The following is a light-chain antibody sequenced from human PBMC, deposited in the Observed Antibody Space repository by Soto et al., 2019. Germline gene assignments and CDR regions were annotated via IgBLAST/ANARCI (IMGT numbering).Light chain of an antibody. Sequence: EIVMTQSPATLSVSPGERATLSCRASQSVSSNLAWYQQKPGQAPRLLIYGASTRATGIPARFSGSGSGTEFTLTISSLKSEDVAVYYCQPYNNWPPYTFGQGTKLEIK. CDR3: QPYNNWPPYT. CDR1: QSVSSN. V-gene: IGKV3-15*01. CDR2: GAS. J-gene: IGKJ2*01.